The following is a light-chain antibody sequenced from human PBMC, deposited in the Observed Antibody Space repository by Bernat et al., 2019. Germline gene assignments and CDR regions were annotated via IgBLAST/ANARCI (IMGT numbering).Light chain of an antibody. CDR2: ENI. V-gene: IGLV1-40*01. CDR3: QYYDSSLTAWV. J-gene: IGLJ3*02. Sequence: QSVLTQPPSVSGAPGQRVTISCTGSTSNIGARYGVHWYQQLPGTAPKLLIYENINRPSGVPDRLSGSKVGTSASLAITGLQADDEDEYYCQYYDSSLTAWVFGGGTKLTVL. CDR1: TSNIGARYG.